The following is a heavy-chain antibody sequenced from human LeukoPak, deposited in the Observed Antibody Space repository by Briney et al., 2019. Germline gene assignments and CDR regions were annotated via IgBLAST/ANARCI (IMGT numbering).Heavy chain of an antibody. V-gene: IGHV3-7*01. Sequence: PGGSLRLSCAVSGFTFSNYWMSRVRQAPGKGLEWVANIKQDGSEKYYVDSVKGRFTISRDNAKNSLYLQMNSLRVEDTAVYYCARLEQWLTPYWGQGTLVTVSS. CDR1: GFTFSNYW. D-gene: IGHD6-19*01. J-gene: IGHJ4*02. CDR2: IKQDGSEK. CDR3: ARLEQWLTPY.